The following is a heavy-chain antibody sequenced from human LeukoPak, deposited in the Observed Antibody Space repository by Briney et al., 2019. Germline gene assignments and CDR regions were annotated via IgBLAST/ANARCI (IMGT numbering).Heavy chain of an antibody. CDR1: GYTLTELS. D-gene: IGHD1-26*01. V-gene: IGHV1-24*01. J-gene: IGHJ3*02. Sequence: GASVKVSCKVSGYTLTELSMHWVRQSPGKGLERMGGFDPEDGETIYAQKFQGRVTMTEDTSTDTAYMELSSLRSEDTAVYYCATGVVGATGFDAFDIWGQGTMVTVSS. CDR2: FDPEDGET. CDR3: ATGVVGATGFDAFDI.